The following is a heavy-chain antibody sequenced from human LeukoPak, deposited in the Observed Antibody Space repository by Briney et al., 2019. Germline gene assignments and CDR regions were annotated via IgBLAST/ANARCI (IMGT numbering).Heavy chain of an antibody. Sequence: GESLKISCQGSGYKFTNYWIVWVRQMPGKGLEWMGIIYPDDSNTRYSPSFQGQVTISVDKSFSTAYLQWNGLKASDTAMYYCALQPGYCSSASCSHFDFWGQGTLVTVSS. CDR3: ALQPGYCSSASCSHFDF. CDR1: GYKFTNYW. J-gene: IGHJ4*02. V-gene: IGHV5-51*01. D-gene: IGHD2-2*01. CDR2: IYPDDSNT.